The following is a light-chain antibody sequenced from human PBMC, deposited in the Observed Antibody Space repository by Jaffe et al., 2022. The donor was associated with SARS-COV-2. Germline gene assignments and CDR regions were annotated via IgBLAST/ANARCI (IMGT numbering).Light chain of an antibody. CDR3: QQYDGLPYT. J-gene: IGKJ2*01. V-gene: IGKV1-33*01. CDR1: QDIRSY. Sequence: DIQMTQSPSSLSASVGDRVTITCQASQDIRSYVNWYQQKPGKAPKLLISDASNLGAGVPSRFIGSGSGTDFTFTISSLQPEDIASYYCQQYDGLPYTFGQGTKLAIK. CDR2: DAS.